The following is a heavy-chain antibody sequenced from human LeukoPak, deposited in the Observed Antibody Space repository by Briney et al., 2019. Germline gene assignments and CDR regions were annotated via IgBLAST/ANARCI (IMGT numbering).Heavy chain of an antibody. CDR3: ARGYYAGYYFDY. CDR1: GFTFSSYG. Sequence: GRSLRLPCAASGFTFSSYGMHWVRQAPGKGLEWVAVIWYDGSNKYYADSVKGRFTISRDNSKNTLYLQMNSLRAEDTAVYYCARGYYAGYYFDYWGQGTLVTVSS. CDR2: IWYDGSNK. D-gene: IGHD3-10*01. J-gene: IGHJ4*02. V-gene: IGHV3-33*01.